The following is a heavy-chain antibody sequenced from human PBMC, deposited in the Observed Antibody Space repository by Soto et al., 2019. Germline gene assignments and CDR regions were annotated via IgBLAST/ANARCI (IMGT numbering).Heavy chain of an antibody. D-gene: IGHD2-15*01. CDR1: GFTFRTFG. CDR2: IRNDGTET. Sequence: GGSLRLSCAASGFTFRTFGMHWVRQAPGKGLEWVALIRNDGTETYYADSVRGRFTISRDNSDNTLHLQMNNLRVEDTAVYYCARGPRYCRGGSCSIKGDAYDIWGQGTMVTVSS. CDR3: ARGPRYCRGGSCSIKGDAYDI. V-gene: IGHV3-30*02. J-gene: IGHJ3*02.